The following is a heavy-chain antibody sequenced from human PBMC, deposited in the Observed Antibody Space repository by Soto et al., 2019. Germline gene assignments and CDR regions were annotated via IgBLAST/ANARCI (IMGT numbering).Heavy chain of an antibody. CDR1: GGSISSGGYS. J-gene: IGHJ4*02. V-gene: IGHV4-30-2*01. Sequence: QLQLLESGSGLVKPSQTLSLTCAVSGGSISSGGYSWGWIRQPPGKGLEWIGYIYHSVSTYYNPSLKSRVTISVDRSKNQFSLRLSSVTAADTAAYYCARVPDYWGQGTLVTVSS. CDR2: IYHSVST. CDR3: ARVPDY.